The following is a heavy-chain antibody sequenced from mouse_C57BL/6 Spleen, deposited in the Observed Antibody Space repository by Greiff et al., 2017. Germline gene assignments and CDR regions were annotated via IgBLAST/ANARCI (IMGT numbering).Heavy chain of an antibody. CDR3: ARERLGDYFDS. D-gene: IGHD3-1*01. J-gene: IGHJ2*01. Sequence: EVKVEESGPGLVKPSQSLSLTCSVTGYSITSGYYWNWIRQFPGNKLEWMGYISYDGSNNYNPSLKNRISITRDTSKNQFFLKLNTVTTEDTATYYCARERLGDYFDSWGEGTTLTVSS. CDR1: GYSITSGYY. V-gene: IGHV3-6*01. CDR2: ISYDGSN.